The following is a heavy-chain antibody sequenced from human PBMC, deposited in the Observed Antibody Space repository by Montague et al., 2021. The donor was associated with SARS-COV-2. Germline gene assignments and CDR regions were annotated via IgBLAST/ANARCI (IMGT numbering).Heavy chain of an antibody. J-gene: IGHJ6*02. CDR3: ARVLDYYGSGSYPLYYYYGMDD. D-gene: IGHD3-10*01. V-gene: IGHV3-30*04. Sequence: SLRLSCAASGFTFSSYAMHWVRQAPGKGLEWVAVISYDGSNKYYXDSVKGRFTISRDNSKNTLYLQMNSLRAEDTAVYYCARVLDYYGSGSYPLYYYYGMDDWGQGTTVTVSS. CDR1: GFTFSSYA. CDR2: ISYDGSNK.